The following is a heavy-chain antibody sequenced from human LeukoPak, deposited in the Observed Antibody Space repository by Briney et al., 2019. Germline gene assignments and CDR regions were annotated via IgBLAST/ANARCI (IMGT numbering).Heavy chain of an antibody. CDR3: ARDLPTSWFDSHY. V-gene: IGHV3-23*01. CDR1: GYTFSSYA. J-gene: IGHJ4*02. CDR2: ISGSGGST. Sequence: GGSLRLTCAVSGYTFSSYAKSWVRQAPGEGGEGGSGISGSGGSTYYAESVKGRVTISRDNSKNTMYLQMNSVRAEDTAVYYCARDLPTSWFDSHYWGQGTLLTV. D-gene: IGHD2-2*01.